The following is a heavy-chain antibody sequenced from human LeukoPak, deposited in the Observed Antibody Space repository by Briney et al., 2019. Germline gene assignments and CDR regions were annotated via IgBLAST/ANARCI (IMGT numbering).Heavy chain of an antibody. CDR2: TCWDDDK. CDR1: GFSLTTTGES. CDR3: ARSYSDYDYFNNWFDP. V-gene: IGHV2-5*02. Sequence: SGPTLVNPTQTLTLTCTFSGFSLTTTGESVGWIRQPPGKALEWLALTCWDDDKRYSPSLKSRLTISKDTSKNQVVLTMTNMDPVDTATYYCARSYSDYDYFNNWFDPWGQGTLVTVSS. D-gene: IGHD5-12*01. J-gene: IGHJ5*02.